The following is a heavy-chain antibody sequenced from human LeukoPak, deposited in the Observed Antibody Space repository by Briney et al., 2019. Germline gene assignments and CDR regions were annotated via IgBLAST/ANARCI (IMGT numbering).Heavy chain of an antibody. V-gene: IGHV3-33*06. CDR2: IWYDGSNK. CDR1: GFTFSSYG. J-gene: IGHJ4*02. D-gene: IGHD3-10*01. CDR3: AKDKNPIALGPRFGDY. Sequence: GGSLRLSCAASGFTFSSYGMHWVRQAPGKGLEGVAVIWYDGSNKYYADSVKGRFTISRDNSKNTLYLQMNSLRAEDTAVYYCAKDKNPIALGPRFGDYWGQGTLVTVSS.